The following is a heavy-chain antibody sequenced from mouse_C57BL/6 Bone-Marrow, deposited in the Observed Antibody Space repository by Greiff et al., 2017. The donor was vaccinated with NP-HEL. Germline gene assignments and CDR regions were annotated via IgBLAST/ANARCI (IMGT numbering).Heavy chain of an antibody. Sequence: EVKVVESGPELVKPGASVKISCKASGYSFTDYNMNWVKQSNGKSLEWIGVINPNYGTTSYNQKFKGKATLTVDQSSSTAYMQLNSLTSEDSAVYYCARSGLYLSFTGWGQGTTLTVSS. CDR2: INPNYGTT. D-gene: IGHD3-1*01. CDR3: ARSGLYLSFTG. J-gene: IGHJ2*01. CDR1: GYSFTDYN. V-gene: IGHV1-39*01.